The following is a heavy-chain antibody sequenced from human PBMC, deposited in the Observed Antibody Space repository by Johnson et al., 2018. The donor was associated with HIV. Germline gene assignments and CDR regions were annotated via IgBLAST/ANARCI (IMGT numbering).Heavy chain of an antibody. CDR2: ISYDENNK. Sequence: QVQLVESGGGVVQPGKSLRLSCVASGFTFRSYAMHWVRQAPGKGLEWVTLISYDENNKLYADSVKGRFTISRDNSKNTLYLQMNSLRAEDTAVYFCARDGDYYDSNGGDAFDIWGQGTMVT. J-gene: IGHJ3*02. V-gene: IGHV3-30*04. D-gene: IGHD3-22*01. CDR1: GFTFRSYA. CDR3: ARDGDYYDSNGGDAFDI.